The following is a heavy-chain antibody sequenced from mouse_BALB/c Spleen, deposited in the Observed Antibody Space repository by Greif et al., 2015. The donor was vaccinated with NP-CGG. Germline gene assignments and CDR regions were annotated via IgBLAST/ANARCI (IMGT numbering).Heavy chain of an antibody. Sequence: DVKLVESGGGLVKPGGSLKLSCAASGFTFSSYAMSWVRQTPEKRLEWVATISSGGSYSYYPDSVKGRFTISRDNAKNTLYLQMSSLRSEDTAMYYCAIRVSVFDYWGQGTTLTVSS. J-gene: IGHJ2*01. V-gene: IGHV5-9-1*01. D-gene: IGHD1-3*01. CDR1: GFTFSSYA. CDR3: AIRVSVFDY. CDR2: ISSGGSYS.